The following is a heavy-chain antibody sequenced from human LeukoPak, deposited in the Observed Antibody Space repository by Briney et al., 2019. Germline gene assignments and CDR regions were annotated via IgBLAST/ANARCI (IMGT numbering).Heavy chain of an antibody. CDR3: TILWFGELSNHIDY. D-gene: IGHD3-10*01. CDR1: GGSISSYY. V-gene: IGHV4-59*12. CDR2: IYYSGST. Sequence: ASETLSLTCTVSGGSISSYYWSWIRQPPGKGLEWIGYIYYSGSTNYNPSLKSRVTISVDTSKNQFSLKLSSVTAADTAVYYCTILWFGELSNHIDYWGQGTLATVSS. J-gene: IGHJ4*02.